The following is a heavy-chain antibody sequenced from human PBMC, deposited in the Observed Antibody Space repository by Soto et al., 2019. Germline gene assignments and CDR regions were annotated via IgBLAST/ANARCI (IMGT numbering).Heavy chain of an antibody. V-gene: IGHV3-9*01. J-gene: IGHJ6*02. Sequence: PGGSLRLSCAASGFTFDDYAMHWVRQAPGKGLEWVSGISWNSGSIGYADSVKGRFTISRDNAKNSLYLQMNSLRAEDTALYYCAKDKGDFWSGKHYGMDVCGQGTTVTGSS. D-gene: IGHD3-3*01. CDR3: AKDKGDFWSGKHYGMDV. CDR2: ISWNSGSI. CDR1: GFTFDDYA.